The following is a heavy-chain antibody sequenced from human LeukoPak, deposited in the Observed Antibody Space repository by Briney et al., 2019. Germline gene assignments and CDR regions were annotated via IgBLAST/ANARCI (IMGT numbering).Heavy chain of an antibody. CDR1: GXTFSTYS. J-gene: IGHJ4*02. D-gene: IGHD3-10*01. V-gene: IGHV3-48*02. Sequence: GGSLRLSCTASGXTFSTYSMIWVRQAPGKGLELVSYIRSSGSTTYYADSVQGRFTITRDDAENSLYLQMNSLRDEDTAVYYCARVNYYALDYWGQGALVTVSS. CDR3: ARVNYYALDY. CDR2: IRSSGSTT.